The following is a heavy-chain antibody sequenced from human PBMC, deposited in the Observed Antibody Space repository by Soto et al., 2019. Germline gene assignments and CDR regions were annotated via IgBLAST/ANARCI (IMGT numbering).Heavy chain of an antibody. CDR1: GYSFTSYW. D-gene: IGHD2-2*01. CDR2: IYPGDSDT. CDR3: ARYQGSALYYYGMEV. J-gene: IGHJ6*02. Sequence: GESLKISCKGSGYSFTSYWIGWVRQMPGKGLEWMGIIYPGDSDTRYSPSFQGQVTISADKSISTAYLQWSSLKASDTAMYYCARYQGSALYYYGMEVWGQGTTVTVSS. V-gene: IGHV5-51*01.